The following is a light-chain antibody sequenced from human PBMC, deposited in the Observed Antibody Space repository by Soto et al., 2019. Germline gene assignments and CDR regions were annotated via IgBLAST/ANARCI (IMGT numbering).Light chain of an antibody. V-gene: IGKV3D-20*02. CDR3: QQRSNWPLIT. CDR1: QSVGSNY. J-gene: IGKJ5*01. CDR2: GAS. Sequence: EIVLTQFPGTLSLSPGERATLSCRASQSVGSNYLAWYQQRPGQPPNLLIFGASHRAPDIPDRFSGSGSGTDFTLTISSLEPEDFAVYYCQQRSNWPLITFGQGTRLEIK.